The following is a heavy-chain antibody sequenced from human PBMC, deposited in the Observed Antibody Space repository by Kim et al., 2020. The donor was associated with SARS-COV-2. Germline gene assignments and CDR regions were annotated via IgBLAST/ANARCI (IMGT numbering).Heavy chain of an antibody. CDR3: ARGLYYFDY. V-gene: IGHV3-53*01. Sequence: GGSLRLSCAASGFTVTGNYMTWVRQAPGKGLEWVSLVYSGGTTSYADSVKGRFTISRDNSKNTLYLQMNSLRAEDTAVYYCARGLYYFDYWGQGTLVTVS. CDR2: VYSGGTT. J-gene: IGHJ4*02. CDR1: GFTVTGNY.